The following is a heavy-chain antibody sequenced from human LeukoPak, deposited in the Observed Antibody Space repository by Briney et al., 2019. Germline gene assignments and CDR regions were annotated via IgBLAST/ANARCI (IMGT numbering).Heavy chain of an antibody. V-gene: IGHV1-24*01. Sequence: ASVKVSCKVSGYTLTELSMHWVRQAPGKGLEWMGGFDPEDGETIYARKFQGRVTMTEDTSTDTAYMELSSLRSEDTAVYYCATVYCSGGSCYWNWFDPWGQGTLVTVSS. J-gene: IGHJ5*02. CDR3: ATVYCSGGSCYWNWFDP. D-gene: IGHD2-15*01. CDR1: GYTLTELS. CDR2: FDPEDGET.